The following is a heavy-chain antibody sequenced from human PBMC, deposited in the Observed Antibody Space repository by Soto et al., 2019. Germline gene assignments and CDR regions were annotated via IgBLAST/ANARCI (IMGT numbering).Heavy chain of an antibody. Sequence: PGESLKISCKGSGYSFTSYWIAWVRQMPGKGLEWMGIIYPGDSDTRYSPSFQGQVTISVDKAISTAYLQWGSLKASDTAIYYCARQDTVAQYRFDDWGQGTLVTAPQ. CDR1: GYSFTSYW. D-gene: IGHD5-12*01. CDR2: IYPGDSDT. J-gene: IGHJ4*02. V-gene: IGHV5-51*01. CDR3: ARQDTVAQYRFDD.